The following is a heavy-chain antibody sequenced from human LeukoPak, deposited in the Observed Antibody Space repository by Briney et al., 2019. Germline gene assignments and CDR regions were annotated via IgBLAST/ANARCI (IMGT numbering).Heavy chain of an antibody. D-gene: IGHD3-22*01. CDR3: ARDGNYYDSYLNFDY. J-gene: IGHJ4*02. Sequence: ASVKVSCKVSGYTLTELSMHWVRQAPGKGLEWMGGFDPEDGETIYAQKFQGRVTMTEDTSTDTAYMELSSLRSEDTAVYYCARDGNYYDSYLNFDYWGQGTLVTVSS. V-gene: IGHV1-24*01. CDR1: GYTLTELS. CDR2: FDPEDGET.